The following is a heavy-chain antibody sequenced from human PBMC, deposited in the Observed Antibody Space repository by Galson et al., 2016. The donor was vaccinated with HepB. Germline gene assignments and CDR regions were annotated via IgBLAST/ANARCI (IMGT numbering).Heavy chain of an antibody. Sequence: SETLSLTCSVSGVSISSYSWHWIRQPAGKGLEWIGRMYISGNTNYNPSLKSRITLAVDTSKNQFSLKLNSVTAADTAVYYCAGDQIFSNVFHTWGQGTMVTVSS. J-gene: IGHJ3*01. CDR1: GVSISSYS. CDR3: AGDQIFSNVFHT. V-gene: IGHV4-4*07. CDR2: MYISGNT. D-gene: IGHD3-3*01.